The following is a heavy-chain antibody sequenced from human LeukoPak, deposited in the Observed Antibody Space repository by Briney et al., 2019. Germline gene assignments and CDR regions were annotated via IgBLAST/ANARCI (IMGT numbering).Heavy chain of an antibody. D-gene: IGHD2-15*01. CDR3: ARGSGVVVAATYYYGMDV. Sequence: GASVKVSCKASGYTFTGYYMHWVRQAPGQGLEWMGWINPNSGGTNYAQKFQGRVTMTRDTSISTAYMELSRLRSDDTAVYYCARGSGVVVAATYYYGMDVWGQGTTVTVSS. V-gene: IGHV1-2*02. CDR1: GYTFTGYY. CDR2: INPNSGGT. J-gene: IGHJ6*02.